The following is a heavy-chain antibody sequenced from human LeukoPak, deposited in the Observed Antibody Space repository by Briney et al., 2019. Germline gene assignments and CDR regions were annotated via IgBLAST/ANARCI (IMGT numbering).Heavy chain of an antibody. Sequence: SQTLSLTCTVSGGSIRSGDYYWSWIRQPPGKGLEWIGYIYYSGSTYYNPSLKSRVTISVDTSKNQFSLKLTSVTAADTAVYYCARDKSGYYHDPYNWFDPCGQGTLVTVSS. CDR1: GGSIRSGDYY. CDR3: ARDKSGYYHDPYNWFDP. V-gene: IGHV4-30-4*01. J-gene: IGHJ5*02. CDR2: IYYSGST. D-gene: IGHD3-3*01.